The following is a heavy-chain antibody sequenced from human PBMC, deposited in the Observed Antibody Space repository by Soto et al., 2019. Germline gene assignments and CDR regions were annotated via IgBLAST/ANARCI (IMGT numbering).Heavy chain of an antibody. CDR3: ASPGYMSGWYGGI. CDR1: GYTFTSYY. V-gene: IGHV1-46*01. J-gene: IGHJ3*02. D-gene: IGHD6-19*01. Sequence: GASVKVSCKASGYTFTSYYIHWVRQATGRGLEWMGMINPSGASTSYAQKFQGRVTMTRDTSTSTVYMELSSLRSEDTAVYYCASPGYMSGWYGGIWGQGTMVTVSS. CDR2: INPSGAST.